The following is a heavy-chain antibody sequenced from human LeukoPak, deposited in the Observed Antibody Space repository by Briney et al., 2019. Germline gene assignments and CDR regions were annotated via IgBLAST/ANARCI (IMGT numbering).Heavy chain of an antibody. CDR2: ISSSSSYT. J-gene: IGHJ4*02. V-gene: IGHV3-21*05. Sequence: GGSLRLSCAASGFTFSSYAMSWVRQAPGKGLEWVSYISSSSSYTNYADSVKGRFTISRDNAKNSLYLQMNSLRAEGTAVYYCARSLMPATVTYGFDYWGQGTLVTVSS. D-gene: IGHD4-17*01. CDR3: ARSLMPATVTYGFDY. CDR1: GFTFSSYA.